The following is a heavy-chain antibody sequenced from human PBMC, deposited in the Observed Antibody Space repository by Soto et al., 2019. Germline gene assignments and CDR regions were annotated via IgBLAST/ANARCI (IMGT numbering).Heavy chain of an antibody. Sequence: GASVKVSCKASGGTFSSYAISWVRQAPGQGLEWMGGIIPIFGTANYAQKFQGRVTITADESTSTAYLQWSSLKASDTAMYYCASRYSYGYWWYFDLWGRGTLVTVSS. D-gene: IGHD5-18*01. J-gene: IGHJ2*01. V-gene: IGHV1-69*13. CDR3: ASRYSYGYWWYFDL. CDR2: IIPIFGTA. CDR1: GGTFSSYA.